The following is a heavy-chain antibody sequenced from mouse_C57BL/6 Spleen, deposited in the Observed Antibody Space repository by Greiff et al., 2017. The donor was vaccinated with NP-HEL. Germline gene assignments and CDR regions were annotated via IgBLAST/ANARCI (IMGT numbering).Heavy chain of an antibody. V-gene: IGHV1-53*01. Sequence: QVQLKQPGTELVKPGASVKLSCKASGYTFTSYWMHWVKQRPGQGLEWIGNINPSNGGTNYNEKFKSKATLTVDKSSSTAYMQLSSLTSEDSAVYYCARWHLRYPGLDYWGQGTTLTVSS. CDR1: GYTFTSYW. J-gene: IGHJ2*01. CDR3: ARWHLRYPGLDY. CDR2: INPSNGGT. D-gene: IGHD1-1*01.